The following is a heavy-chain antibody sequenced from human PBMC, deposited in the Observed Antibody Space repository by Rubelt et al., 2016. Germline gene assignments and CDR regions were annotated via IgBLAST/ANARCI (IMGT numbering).Heavy chain of an antibody. CDR3: ARVAAVAGTFDY. CDR2: IDYRGST. D-gene: IGHD6-19*01. CDR1: GGSISSYY. Sequence: QVQLQESGPGLVKPSETLSLTCTVSGGSISSYYWSWIRQPPGQGLEWIGYIDYRGSTNYNPSLKSRVHISVDKSKNQFSLKLSSVTAADTAVYYCARVAAVAGTFDYWGQGTLVTVSS. J-gene: IGHJ4*02. V-gene: IGHV4-59*12.